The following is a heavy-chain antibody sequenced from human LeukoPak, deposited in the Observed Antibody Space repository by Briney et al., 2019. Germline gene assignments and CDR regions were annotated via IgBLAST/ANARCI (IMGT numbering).Heavy chain of an antibody. D-gene: IGHD3-9*01. CDR2: IYYSGSA. J-gene: IGHJ4*02. CDR3: ARLIFPWYYFDY. CDR1: GGSMNNYF. V-gene: IGHV4-59*01. Sequence: SETLSLTCTVSGGSMNNYFWTWIRQSPGKGLEWIGYIYYSGSANYNPSLKSRVTMSVDTSKNQFSLNLNSVTAADTAVYYCARLIFPWYYFDYWGQGILVTVSS.